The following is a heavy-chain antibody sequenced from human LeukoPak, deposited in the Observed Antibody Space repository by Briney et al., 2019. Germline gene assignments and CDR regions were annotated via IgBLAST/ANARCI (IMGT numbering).Heavy chain of an antibody. CDR2: INPNSGGT. Sequence: ASVKVSCQDSGYTFTGYYMHWVRQAPGQGLEGMGWINPNSGGTNYAQKLQGRVTMTRDTSISTAYMELSRLRSDDTAVYYCARGYCSGGSCYSGDYWGQGTLATVSS. V-gene: IGHV1-2*02. D-gene: IGHD2-15*01. CDR3: ARGYCSGGSCYSGDY. J-gene: IGHJ4*02. CDR1: GYTFTGYY.